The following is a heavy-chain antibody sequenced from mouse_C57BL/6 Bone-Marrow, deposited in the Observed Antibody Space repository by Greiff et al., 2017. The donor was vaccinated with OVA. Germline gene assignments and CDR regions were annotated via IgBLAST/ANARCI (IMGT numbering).Heavy chain of an antibody. V-gene: IGHV1-72*01. CDR3: ARRSNYYFDY. J-gene: IGHJ2*01. CDR1: GYTFTSYW. D-gene: IGHD2-5*01. CDR2: IDPISGGT. Sequence: QVQLQQPGAELVKPGASVKLSCKASGYTFTSYWMPWVKQRPGRGLEWIGRIDPISGGTKYNEKFKSKATLTVDKPSSTAYMQLSSLTSEDSAIYYCARRSNYYFDYWGQGTTLTVSS.